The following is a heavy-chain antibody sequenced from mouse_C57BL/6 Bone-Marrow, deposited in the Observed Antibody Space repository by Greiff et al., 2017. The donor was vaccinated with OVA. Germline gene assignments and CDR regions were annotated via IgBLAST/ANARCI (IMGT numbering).Heavy chain of an antibody. V-gene: IGHV1-69*01. CDR1: GYTFTSYW. D-gene: IGHD1-1*01. Sequence: VKLQQPGAELVMPGASVKLSCKASGYTFTSYWMHWVKQRPGQGLEWIGEIDPSDSYTNYNQKFKGKSTLTVDKSSSTAYMQLSSLTSEDSAVYYCARRDYYGSPNWYFDVWGTGTTVTVSS. CDR3: ARRDYYGSPNWYFDV. CDR2: IDPSDSYT. J-gene: IGHJ1*03.